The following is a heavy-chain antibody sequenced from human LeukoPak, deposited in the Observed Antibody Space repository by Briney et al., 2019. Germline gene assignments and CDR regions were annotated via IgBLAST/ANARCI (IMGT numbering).Heavy chain of an antibody. CDR1: GGPIISYY. Sequence: KSSETLSLTCTVSGGPIISYYWSWIRQPPGKGLEWIGYIHYSGSTTYNPYLKSRVTTSVDTSNNISSPKLSSVTPADTAVYYCARSTPVGGKTYYYVMDVWGQGTTVTVSS. J-gene: IGHJ6*02. CDR3: ARSTPVGGKTYYYVMDV. V-gene: IGHV4-59*01. D-gene: IGHD5/OR15-5a*01. CDR2: IHYSGST.